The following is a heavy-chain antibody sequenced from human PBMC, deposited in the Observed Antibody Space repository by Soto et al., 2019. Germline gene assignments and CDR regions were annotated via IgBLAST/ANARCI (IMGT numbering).Heavy chain of an antibody. D-gene: IGHD6-19*01. V-gene: IGHV1-3*01. CDR2: INAGNGNT. Sequence: QVQLVQSGAEVKKPGASVKVSCKASGYTFTSYAMHWVRQAPGQRLEWMGWINAGNGNTKYSQKFQGRVTITRDTSASTAYMELSSLRSEDTAVYYCAGTNMAVAGHYYYYGMDVWGQGTTVTVSS. J-gene: IGHJ6*02. CDR1: GYTFTSYA. CDR3: AGTNMAVAGHYYYYGMDV.